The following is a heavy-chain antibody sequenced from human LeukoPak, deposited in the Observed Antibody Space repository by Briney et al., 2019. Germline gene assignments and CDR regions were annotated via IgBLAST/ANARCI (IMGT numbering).Heavy chain of an antibody. Sequence: GGSLSLSCAASGFTFSSYGMHWVRQAPGKGLEWVAVISYDGSNKYYADSVKGRFTISRDNSKNTLYLQMNSLRAEDTAVYYCAKDDLRQFPMVRGVIGAIDYWGQGTLVTVSS. CDR2: ISYDGSNK. V-gene: IGHV3-30*18. D-gene: IGHD3-10*01. J-gene: IGHJ4*02. CDR3: AKDDLRQFPMVRGVIGAIDY. CDR1: GFTFSSYG.